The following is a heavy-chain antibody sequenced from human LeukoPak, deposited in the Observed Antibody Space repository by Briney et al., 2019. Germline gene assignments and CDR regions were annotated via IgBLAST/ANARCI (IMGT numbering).Heavy chain of an antibody. Sequence: PSQTLSLTCAVSGGSISSGGYSWSWIRQPPGKGLEWIGYIYHSGSTYYNPSLKSRVTISVDRSKNQFSLKLSSVTAADTAVYYCARESGSGSIDYWVQGTLVTVSS. J-gene: IGHJ4*02. CDR2: IYHSGST. D-gene: IGHD3-10*01. CDR1: GGSISSGGYS. CDR3: ARESGSGSIDY. V-gene: IGHV4-30-2*01.